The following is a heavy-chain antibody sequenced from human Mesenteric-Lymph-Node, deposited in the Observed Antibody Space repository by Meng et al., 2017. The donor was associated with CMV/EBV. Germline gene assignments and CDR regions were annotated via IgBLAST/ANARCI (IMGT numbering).Heavy chain of an antibody. CDR3: ARGYCSSTSCPFDY. CDR2: IIPMLDIA. D-gene: IGHD2-2*01. CDR1: GYTFTSYD. J-gene: IGHJ4*02. Sequence: SVKVSCKASGYTFTSYDINWVRQAPGQGLEWMGGIIPMLDIANYAQKFQGRVTITADKSTSTAYMELSSLRSEDTAVYYCARGYCSSTSCPFDYWGQGTLVTVSS. V-gene: IGHV1-69*10.